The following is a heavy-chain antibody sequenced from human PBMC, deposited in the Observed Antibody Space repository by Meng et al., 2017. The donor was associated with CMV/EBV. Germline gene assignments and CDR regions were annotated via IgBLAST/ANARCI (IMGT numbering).Heavy chain of an antibody. CDR3: ARAHPYYDYVWGSYRSRGAFDI. V-gene: IGHV4-61*01. CDR1: GGSVSSGSYY. Sequence: ESLKISCTVSGGSVSSGSYYWSWIRQPPGKGLEWIGYIYYSGSTNYNPSLKSRVTISVDTSKNQFSLKPSSVTAADTAVYYCARAHPYYDYVWGSYRSRGAFDIWGQGTMVTVSS. D-gene: IGHD3-16*02. J-gene: IGHJ3*02. CDR2: IYYSGST.